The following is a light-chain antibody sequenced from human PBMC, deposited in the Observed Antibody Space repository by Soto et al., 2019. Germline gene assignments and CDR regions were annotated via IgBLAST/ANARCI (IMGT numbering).Light chain of an antibody. CDR1: SSDVGAYDF. J-gene: IGLJ2*01. V-gene: IGLV2-14*01. Sequence: QSVLTQPASVSGSPGQSITISCTGTSSDVGAYDFVSWYQQHPGKAPKLMIYDVSTRPSGVSDRFSASKSGNPASLTISGLQAEDEADYYCSAYSSSGTVVFGGGTKVTVL. CDR2: DVS. CDR3: SAYSSSGTVV.